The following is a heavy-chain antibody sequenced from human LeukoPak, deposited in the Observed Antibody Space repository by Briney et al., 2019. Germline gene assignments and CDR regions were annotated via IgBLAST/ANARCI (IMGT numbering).Heavy chain of an antibody. CDR3: AKFGLRYFDWSEADYYYYGMDV. D-gene: IGHD3-9*01. CDR2: ISGSGGST. V-gene: IGHV3-23*01. J-gene: IGHJ6*02. Sequence: GGSLRLSCAASGFTFSSYAMSWVRQAPGKGLEWVSAISGSGGSTYYADSVKGRFTISRDNSKNTLYLQMNSLRDEDTAVYYCAKFGLRYFDWSEADYYYYGMDVWGQGTTVTVSS. CDR1: GFTFSSYA.